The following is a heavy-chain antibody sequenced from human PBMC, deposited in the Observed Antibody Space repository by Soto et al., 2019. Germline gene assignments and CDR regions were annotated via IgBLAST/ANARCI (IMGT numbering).Heavy chain of an antibody. CDR3: ARDSPLSIAANWFDP. V-gene: IGHV3-11*01. Sequence: PGGSLRLSCAASGFTFSDYYMSWIRQAPGKGLEWVSYISSSGSTIYYADSVKGRFTIPRDNAKNSLYLQMNSLRAEDTAVYYCARDSPLSIAANWFDPWGQGTLVTVSS. CDR1: GFTFSDYY. J-gene: IGHJ5*02. D-gene: IGHD6-6*01. CDR2: ISSSGSTI.